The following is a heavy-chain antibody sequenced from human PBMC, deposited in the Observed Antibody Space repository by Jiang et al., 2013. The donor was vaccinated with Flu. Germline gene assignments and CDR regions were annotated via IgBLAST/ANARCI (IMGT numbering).Heavy chain of an antibody. J-gene: IGHJ4*02. V-gene: IGHV3-48*02. CDR3: ARNGDGYNVGFDY. CDR1: GFTFTNNG. CDR2: ISSSSM. D-gene: IGHD5-24*01. Sequence: GLVKPGGSLRLSCAASGFTFTNNGLIGLNWVRQAPGKGLEWLAYISSSSMYYADSVKGRFTISRDNAKNSLYLQMNSLRDEDTAVYYCARNGDGYNVGFDYWGQGTLVIVSS.